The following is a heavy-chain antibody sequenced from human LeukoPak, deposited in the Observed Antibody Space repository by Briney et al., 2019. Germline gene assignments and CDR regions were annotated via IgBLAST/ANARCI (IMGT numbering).Heavy chain of an antibody. Sequence: SETLSLTCTVSGGSISGYYWSWIRQPAGQGLEWIGRIYTNGDTRYNPSLQSRVTISVDTSKNQLSLKLRPVTAADTAVYYCARAAGAAGGQYFDYWGQGTLVTVSS. CDR2: IYTNGDT. J-gene: IGHJ4*02. D-gene: IGHD6-13*01. V-gene: IGHV4-4*07. CDR3: ARAAGAAGGQYFDY. CDR1: GGSISGYY.